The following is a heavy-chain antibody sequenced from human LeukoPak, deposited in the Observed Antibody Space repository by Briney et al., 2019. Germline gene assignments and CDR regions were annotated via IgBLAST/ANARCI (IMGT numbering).Heavy chain of an antibody. CDR1: GYSISSGYY. V-gene: IGHV4-38-2*02. D-gene: IGHD3-16*02. Sequence: SETLSLTCTVSGYSISSGYYWGWIRQPPGKGLEWIGSIYHSGSTYYNPSLKSRVTISVDTSKNQFSLKLSSVTAADTAVYYCARDPVGHYVWGSYRYSGYFDYWGQGTLVTVSS. CDR3: ARDPVGHYVWGSYRYSGYFDY. J-gene: IGHJ4*02. CDR2: IYHSGST.